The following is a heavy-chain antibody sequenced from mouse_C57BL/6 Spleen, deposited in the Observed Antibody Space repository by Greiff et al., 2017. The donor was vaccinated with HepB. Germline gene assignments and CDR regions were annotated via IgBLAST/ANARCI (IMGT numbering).Heavy chain of an antibody. V-gene: IGHV1-59*01. J-gene: IGHJ4*01. CDR3: ARPCMITTEPSYYAMDY. D-gene: IGHD2-4*01. CDR1: GYTFTSYW. Sequence: QVQLQQSGAELVRPGTSVKLSCKASGYTFTSYWMHWVKQRPGQGLEWIGVIDPSDSYTNYNQKFKGKATLTVDTSSSTAYMQLSSLTSEDSAVYYCARPCMITTEPSYYAMDYWGQGTSVTVSS. CDR2: IDPSDSYT.